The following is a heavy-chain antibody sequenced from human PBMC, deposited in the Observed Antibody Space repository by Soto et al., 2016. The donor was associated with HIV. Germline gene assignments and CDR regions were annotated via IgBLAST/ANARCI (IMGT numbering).Heavy chain of an antibody. CDR1: GFTFSSYS. D-gene: IGHD3-22*01. J-gene: IGHJ4*02. V-gene: IGHV3-21*01. CDR3: ARDKGSSGYYYDFDY. Sequence: EVQLVESGGGLVKPGGSLRLSCAASGFTFSSYSMNWVRQAPGKGLEWVSSISSSSSYIYYADSVKGRFTISRDNAKNSLYLQMNSLRAEDTAVYYCARDKGSSGYYYDFDYWGQGTLVTVSS. CDR2: ISSSSSYI.